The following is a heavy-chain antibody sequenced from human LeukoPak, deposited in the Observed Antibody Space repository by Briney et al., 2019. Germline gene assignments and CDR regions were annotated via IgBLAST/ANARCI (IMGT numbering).Heavy chain of an antibody. D-gene: IGHD2/OR15-2a*01. J-gene: IGHJ4*02. Sequence: SETLSLTCAVYGGSFSGYYWSWIRQPPGKGLEWIGEINHSGSTNYNPSLKSRVTISVDTSKNQFSLKLSSVTAADTAVYYCARGVLSNPCYFDYWGQGTLVTVSS. CDR3: ARGVLSNPCYFDY. V-gene: IGHV4-34*01. CDR2: INHSGST. CDR1: GGSFSGYY.